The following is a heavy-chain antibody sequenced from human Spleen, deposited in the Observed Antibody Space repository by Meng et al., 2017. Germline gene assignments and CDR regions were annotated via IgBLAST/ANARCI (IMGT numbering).Heavy chain of an antibody. CDR1: GYTFTGYN. V-gene: IGHV1-2*04. J-gene: IGHJ4*02. D-gene: IGHD3-22*01. CDR3: ARGITMIPY. CDR2: INPNNGDT. Sequence: ASVKVSCKASGYTFTGYNMHWVRQAPGQGLEWMGWINPNNGDTSYAQKFQGWVTLTSDTSISTAYMEVSRLTSDDTAVYYCARGITMIPYWGQGTLVTVSS.